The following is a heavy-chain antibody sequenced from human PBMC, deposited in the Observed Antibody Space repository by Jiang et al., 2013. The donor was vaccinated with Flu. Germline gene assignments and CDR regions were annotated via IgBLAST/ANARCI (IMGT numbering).Heavy chain of an antibody. V-gene: IGHV4-59*01. Sequence: GLVKPSETLSLSCTVSGASIGSDSWSWIRQPPEGTGMDCKYLLHWEHQLQPSLKSRVTMSVDTSKNQFSLRLSSVTTADTAFYYCARSYSSGWPFDSWGQGAL. CDR2: LLHWEH. J-gene: IGHJ4*02. CDR3: ARSYSSGWPFDS. D-gene: IGHD6-19*01. CDR1: GASIGSDS.